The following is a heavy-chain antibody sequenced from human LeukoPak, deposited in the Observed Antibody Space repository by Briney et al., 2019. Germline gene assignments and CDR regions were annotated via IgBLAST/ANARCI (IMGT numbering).Heavy chain of an antibody. CDR2: IRYDGSNK. D-gene: IGHD1-14*01. V-gene: IGHV3-30*02. J-gene: IGHJ3*02. Sequence: GGSLRLSCAASGFTFSSYGMHWVRQAPGKGLEWVAFIRYDGSNKYYADSVKGRFTISRDNSKNTLYLQMNSLRAEDTAVYYCANLNRGDWSRRADAFDIWGQGTMVTVSS. CDR3: ANLNRGDWSRRADAFDI. CDR1: GFTFSSYG.